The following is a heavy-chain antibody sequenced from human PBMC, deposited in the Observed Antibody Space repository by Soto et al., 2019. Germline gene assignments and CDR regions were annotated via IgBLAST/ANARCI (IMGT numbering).Heavy chain of an antibody. CDR1: GFTFSTYA. D-gene: IGHD2-8*02. CDR3: TRDWTGNTCPCMDV. J-gene: IGHJ6*02. V-gene: IGHV3-23*01. Sequence: EVQLLESGGGLVQPGGSLRLSCKASGFTFSTYAMTWVRQAPGKGLEWVSTVSGSGAKTYYADSVRGRFTISRDNSKDTLYLQMNSLTAEDTATYYCTRDWTGNTCPCMDVWGQGTTVTVSS. CDR2: VSGSGAKT.